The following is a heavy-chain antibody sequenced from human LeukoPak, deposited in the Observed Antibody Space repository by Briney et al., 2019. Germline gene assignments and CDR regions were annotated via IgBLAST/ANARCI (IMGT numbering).Heavy chain of an antibody. CDR2: ISSSSSYI. J-gene: IGHJ4*02. CDR3: ARDPVRGSWHTDPFDY. Sequence: GGSLRLSCAASGFTFSSCSMNWVRQAPGKGLEWVSSISSSSSYIYYADSVKGRFTISRDNAKNSLYLQMNSLRAEDTAVYYCARDPVRGSWHTDPFDYWGQGTLVTVSS. CDR1: GFTFSSCS. D-gene: IGHD6-13*01. V-gene: IGHV3-21*01.